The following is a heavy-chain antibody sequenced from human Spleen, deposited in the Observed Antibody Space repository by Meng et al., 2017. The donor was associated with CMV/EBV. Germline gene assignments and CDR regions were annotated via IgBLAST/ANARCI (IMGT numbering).Heavy chain of an antibody. J-gene: IGHJ4*02. CDR1: GCTFSTYT. D-gene: IGHD3-22*01. V-gene: IGHV1-69*02. CDR2: IIPILGIA. Sequence: SGCTFSTYTISCGRQPPGQGLEVMGMIIPILGIANYAQKCQGRVTITADKYTSTAYMELSSLRYEDTAVYDCARGDSSGDGYYFDYWGQGTLVTVSS. CDR3: ARGDSSGDGYYFDY.